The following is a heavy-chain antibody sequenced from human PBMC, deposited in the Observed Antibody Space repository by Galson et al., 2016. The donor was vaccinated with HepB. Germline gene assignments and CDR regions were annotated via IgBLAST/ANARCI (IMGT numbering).Heavy chain of an antibody. J-gene: IGHJ4*02. CDR3: ARVGSRGYSYGYGLDY. CDR1: GYIFTTYS. CDR2: INAGTGNT. D-gene: IGHD5-18*01. Sequence: SVKVSCKASGYIFTTYSMHWVRQVPGQRLEWMGWINAGTGNTKYSQKFQGRITITNDTSASTVYMELSSLRSEDTAVYYCARVGSRGYSYGYGLDYWGRGTLVIVAS. V-gene: IGHV1-3*01.